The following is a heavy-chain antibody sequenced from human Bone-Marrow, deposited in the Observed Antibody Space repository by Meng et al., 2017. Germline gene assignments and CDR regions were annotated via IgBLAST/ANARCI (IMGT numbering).Heavy chain of an antibody. CDR3: AHSPIPGIAAAGTPNWFDP. Sequence: SGPTLVKPTQTLTLTCTFSGFSLTTGGVGVGWIHQPPGKALEWLAVIYWDDDKRYSPSLKSRLTITKDTSKNQVVLTMTNMDPVDTATYYCAHSPIPGIAAAGTPNWFDPWGQGTLVTVSS. CDR2: IYWDDDK. V-gene: IGHV2-5*02. J-gene: IGHJ5*02. CDR1: GFSLTTGGVG. D-gene: IGHD6-13*01.